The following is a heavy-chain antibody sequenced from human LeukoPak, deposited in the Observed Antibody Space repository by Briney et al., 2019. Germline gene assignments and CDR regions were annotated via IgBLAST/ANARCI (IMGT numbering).Heavy chain of an antibody. CDR1: GGSVNSHF. CDR2: YYYGGST. V-gene: IGHV4-59*02. D-gene: IGHD1-1*01. Sequence: SETLSLTCAVSGGSVNSHFCSWVRHSPGKELEWIGYYYYGGSTLYNPSLSSRVTISVDTSKNHFSLRLNSVTAADTGVYYCAIMGSAYGNAFDVWGQGTMVTVSP. J-gene: IGHJ3*01. CDR3: AIMGSAYGNAFDV.